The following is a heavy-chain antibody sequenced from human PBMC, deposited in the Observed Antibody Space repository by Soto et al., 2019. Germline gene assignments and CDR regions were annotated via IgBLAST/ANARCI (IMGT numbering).Heavy chain of an antibody. CDR2: IYSGGST. Sequence: PGGSLRLSCAASGFTVSSNYMSWVRQAPGKGLEWVSVIYSGGSTYYADSVKGRFTISRDNSKNTLYLQMNSLRAEDTAVYYCARGWSSILRYFDWLLPPGPFYYGMDVWGQGTTVTVSS. D-gene: IGHD3-9*01. V-gene: IGHV3-53*01. CDR1: GFTVSSNY. CDR3: ARGWSSILRYFDWLLPPGPFYYGMDV. J-gene: IGHJ6*02.